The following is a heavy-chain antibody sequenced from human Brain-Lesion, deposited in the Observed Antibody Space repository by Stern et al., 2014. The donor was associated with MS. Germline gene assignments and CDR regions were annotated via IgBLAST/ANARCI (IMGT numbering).Heavy chain of an antibody. Sequence: VQLEASGGGVVQPGRSLRLSCAASGFTFSYHAMHWVRQATGQGLEWGSLISYDGSDKNDADSVKGRFTISRDNSRNTLYLQMNSLRVDDTAVYYCARGGAVTTSDYYLDYWGQGILVTVSS. CDR1: GFTFSYHA. J-gene: IGHJ4*02. D-gene: IGHD4-17*01. CDR3: ARGGAVTTSDYYLDY. CDR2: ISYDGSDK. V-gene: IGHV3-30*01.